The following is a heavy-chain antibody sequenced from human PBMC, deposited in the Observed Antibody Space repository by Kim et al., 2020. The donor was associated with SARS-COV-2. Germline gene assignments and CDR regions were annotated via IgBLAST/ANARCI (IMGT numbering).Heavy chain of an antibody. J-gene: IGHJ6*02. CDR3: ARVYTVGATTVNYYYGMDV. Sequence: SVKVSCKASGGTFSSYAISWVRQAPGQGLEWMGGIIPIFGTANYAQKFQGRVTITADESTSTAYMELSSLRSEDTAVYYCARVYTVGATTVNYYYGMDVWGQGTTVTVSS. D-gene: IGHD1-26*01. V-gene: IGHV1-69*13. CDR2: IIPIFGTA. CDR1: GGTFSSYA.